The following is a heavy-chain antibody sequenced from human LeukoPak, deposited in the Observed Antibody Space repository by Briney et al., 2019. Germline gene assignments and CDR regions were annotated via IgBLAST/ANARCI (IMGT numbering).Heavy chain of an antibody. V-gene: IGHV4-34*01. D-gene: IGHD6-19*01. J-gene: IGHJ4*02. CDR3: ARRGYSSGWYGY. Sequence: SETLSLTCAVYGGSFSGYYWSWIRQPPGKGLEWIGEINHSGSTNYNPSLKSRVTISVDTSKTQFSLKLSSVTAADTAVYYCARRGYSSGWYGYWGQGTLVTVSS. CDR1: GGSFSGYY. CDR2: INHSGST.